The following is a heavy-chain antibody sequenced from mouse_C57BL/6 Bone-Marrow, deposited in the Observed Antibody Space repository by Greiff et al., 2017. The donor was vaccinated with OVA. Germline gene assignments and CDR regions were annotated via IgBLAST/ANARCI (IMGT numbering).Heavy chain of an antibody. CDR3: ARQLLRSTWFAY. Sequence: QVHVKQSGAELVKPGASVKISCKASGYAFSSYWMNWVKQRPGKGLEWIGQIYPGDGDTNYNGKFKGKATLTADKSSSTAYMQLSSLTSEDSAVYFCARQLLRSTWFAYWGQGTLVTVSA. CDR1: GYAFSSYW. CDR2: IYPGDGDT. V-gene: IGHV1-80*01. D-gene: IGHD1-1*01. J-gene: IGHJ3*01.